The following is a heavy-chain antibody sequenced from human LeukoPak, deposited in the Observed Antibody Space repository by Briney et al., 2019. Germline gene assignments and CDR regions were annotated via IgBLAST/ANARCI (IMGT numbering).Heavy chain of an antibody. D-gene: IGHD3-9*01. J-gene: IGHJ3*02. Sequence: GGSLRLSCAASGSTFSNYWMHWVRQGPGKGLEWVSRIESDGSSTSYADSVKGRFTISRDNAKNTLYLQMNSLRAEDTAVYYCARSYYDILTGYWVDDTFDIWGQGTKVTVSS. V-gene: IGHV3-74*01. CDR3: ARSYYDILTGYWVDDTFDI. CDR1: GSTFSNYW. CDR2: IESDGSST.